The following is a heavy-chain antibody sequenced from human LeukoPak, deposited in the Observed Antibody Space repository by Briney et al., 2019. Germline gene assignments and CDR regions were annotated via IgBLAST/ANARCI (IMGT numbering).Heavy chain of an antibody. CDR3: AKGMWFGESNDAFDI. D-gene: IGHD3-10*01. CDR2: IWYDGSNK. CDR1: GFTFSSYG. Sequence: PGGSLRLFCAASGFTFSSYGMHWVRQAPGKGLEWVAVIWYDGSNKYYADSVKGRFTISRDNSKSTLCLQMNSLRAEDTAVYYCAKGMWFGESNDAFDIWGQVTMVTVSS. J-gene: IGHJ3*02. V-gene: IGHV3-33*06.